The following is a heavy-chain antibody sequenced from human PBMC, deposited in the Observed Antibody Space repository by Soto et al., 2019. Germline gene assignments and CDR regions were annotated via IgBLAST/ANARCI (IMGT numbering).Heavy chain of an antibody. CDR3: ASAYDLDCDS. Sequence: ASVKVSCTDSRSTFPDSHIHWVRQSPGQGLDWMGWINPDTGDRTYAQRFQGRLTLTRDTSITTAYMALTRLTSDDTAVYFCASAYDLDCDSWGQGTLVTVSS. J-gene: IGHJ4*02. V-gene: IGHV1-2*02. CDR2: INPDTGDR. CDR1: RSTFPDSH. D-gene: IGHD3-3*01.